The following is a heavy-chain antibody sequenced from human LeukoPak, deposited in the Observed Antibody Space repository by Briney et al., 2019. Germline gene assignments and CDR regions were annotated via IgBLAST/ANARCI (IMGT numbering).Heavy chain of an antibody. V-gene: IGHV4-34*01. CDR3: ARGSGPRYCSSTSCNNWFDP. Sequence: SETLSLTCAVYGGSFSGYYWSWIRQPPGKGLEWIGEINHSGSTNYNPSLKSRATISVDTSKNQFSLKLSSVTAADTAVYYCARGSGPRYCSSTSCNNWFDPWGQGTLVTVSS. CDR2: INHSGST. D-gene: IGHD2-2*01. J-gene: IGHJ5*02. CDR1: GGSFSGYY.